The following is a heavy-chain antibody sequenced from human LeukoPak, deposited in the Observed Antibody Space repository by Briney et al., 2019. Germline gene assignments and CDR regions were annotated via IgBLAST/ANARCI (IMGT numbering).Heavy chain of an antibody. CDR1: GYTFTTYY. D-gene: IGHD2-15*01. V-gene: IGHV1-46*01. Sequence: ASVKVSCKASGYTFTTYYMHWVRQAPGQGLEWMGIINPSGGSTSYAQKFQGRVTMTRDMSTSTVYMELSSLRSEDTAVYYCAKIVGGFQKTNWFDPWGQGTLVTVSS. CDR3: AKIVGGFQKTNWFDP. J-gene: IGHJ5*02. CDR2: INPSGGST.